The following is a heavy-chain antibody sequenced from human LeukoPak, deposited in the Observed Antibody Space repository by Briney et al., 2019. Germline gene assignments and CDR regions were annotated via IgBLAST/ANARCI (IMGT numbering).Heavy chain of an antibody. V-gene: IGHV3-33*08. D-gene: IGHD2-2*01. CDR1: GFTFSSYS. J-gene: IGHJ4*02. CDR2: IWYDGSKK. CDR3: ARDYCSTTSCLDY. Sequence: GGSLRLSCAASGFTFSSYSMNWVRQAPGKGLEWVAVIWYDGSKKYFADSVKGRFTISRDDSKNTLYLQMNSLRAEDTAVYYCARDYCSTTSCLDYWGQGTLVTVSS.